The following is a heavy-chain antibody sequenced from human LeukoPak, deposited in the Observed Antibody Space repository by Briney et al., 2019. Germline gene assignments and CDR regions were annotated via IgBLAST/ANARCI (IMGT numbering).Heavy chain of an antibody. CDR3: ARDGYLYSNSWDQPRDDY. CDR2: ISSSSSTI. V-gene: IGHV3-48*04. D-gene: IGHD6-13*01. J-gene: IGHJ4*02. CDR1: GFTFSSYS. Sequence: GGSLRLSCAASGFTFSSYSMNWVRQAPGKGLEWVSYISSSSSTIYYADSVKGRFTISRDNAKNSLYLQMNSLRAEDTAVYYCARDGYLYSNSWDQPRDDYWGQGTLVTVSS.